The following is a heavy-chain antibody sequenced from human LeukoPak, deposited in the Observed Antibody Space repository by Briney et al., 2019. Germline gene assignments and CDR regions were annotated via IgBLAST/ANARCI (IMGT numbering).Heavy chain of an antibody. CDR3: AKGSLSVPHSSDWYRY. CDR1: GFTFTSYA. Sequence: GGSLRLSCAASGFTFTSYAMSGVRQAPGKGLECISVISGSGGSTYYADSVKGRFTISRDNSKNKLYLQMNSLRADATDVSYCAKGSLSVPHSSDWYRYWGQGTLVTVSS. V-gene: IGHV3-23*01. D-gene: IGHD6-13*01. CDR2: ISGSGGST. J-gene: IGHJ4*02.